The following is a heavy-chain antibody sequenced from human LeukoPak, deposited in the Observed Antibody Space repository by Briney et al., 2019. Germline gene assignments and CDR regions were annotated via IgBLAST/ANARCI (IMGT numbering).Heavy chain of an antibody. CDR2: IYHSGST. Sequence: PSGTLSLTCAVSRGSISSNNWWSWVRQPPVKRLEWIAEIYHSGSTNYNPSLKSRVTISVDKSKNQFSLKLSSVTAADTAMYYCARDSYYFGSGSDNTPYNWFDPWGQGTLVTVSS. D-gene: IGHD3-10*01. J-gene: IGHJ5*02. CDR3: ARDSYYFGSGSDNTPYNWFDP. V-gene: IGHV4-4*02. CDR1: RGSISSNNW.